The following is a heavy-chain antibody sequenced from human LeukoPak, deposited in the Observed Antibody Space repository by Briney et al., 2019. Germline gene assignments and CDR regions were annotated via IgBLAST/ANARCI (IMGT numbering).Heavy chain of an antibody. CDR2: IHSDGSVT. CDR1: GFTFSSYS. CDR3: VRIIVGASNWFDS. V-gene: IGHV3-74*01. J-gene: IGHJ5*01. D-gene: IGHD1-26*01. Sequence: GGSLRLSCAASGFTFSSYSMNWVRQAPGKGLEWVSRIHSDGSVTNYADSVKGRFTISRDNAKNTLYLQMNSLRAEDTAVYYCVRIIVGASNWFDSWGQGTLVTVSS.